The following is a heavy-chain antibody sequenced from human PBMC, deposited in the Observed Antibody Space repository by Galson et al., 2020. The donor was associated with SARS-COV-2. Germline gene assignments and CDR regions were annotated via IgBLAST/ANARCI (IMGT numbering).Heavy chain of an antibody. V-gene: IGHV4-39*01. Sequence: PGEGLEWIGIISYSGSSYYNPSLKSRATMSVDTSMNQFSLKLTSVTAADTAVYYCARRGGSGYGSGWFDPWGQGTLVTVSS. CDR3: ARRGGSGYGSGWFDP. D-gene: IGHD5-12*01. CDR2: ISYSGSS. J-gene: IGHJ5*02.